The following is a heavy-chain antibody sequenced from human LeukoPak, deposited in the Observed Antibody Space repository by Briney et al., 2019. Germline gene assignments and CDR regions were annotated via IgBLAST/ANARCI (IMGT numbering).Heavy chain of an antibody. V-gene: IGHV4-4*07. D-gene: IGHD3-16*01. CDR2: IYTSGST. CDR1: GGSISSYY. J-gene: IGHJ3*02. Sequence: TSETLSLTCTVSGGSISSYYWSWIRQPAGKGLEWIGRIYTSGSTNYNPPLKSRVTMSVGTSKNQFSLKLSSVTAADTAAYYCARESGGETNGAFDIWGQGTMVTVSS. CDR3: ARESGGETNGAFDI.